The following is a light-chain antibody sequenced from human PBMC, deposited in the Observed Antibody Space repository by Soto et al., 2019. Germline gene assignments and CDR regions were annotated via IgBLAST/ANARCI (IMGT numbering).Light chain of an antibody. CDR2: EVT. V-gene: IGLV2-8*01. CDR3: SSFSGFSTV. CDR1: SSDVGGYNY. Sequence: QSVLTQPPSASGSPGQSVTISCTGTSSDVGGYNYVSWYQQHPGKAPRLVIYEVTKRPSGVPDRFSGSKSGHTASLTVSGIQADDEADYYCSSFSGFSTVFGTGTKLTVL. J-gene: IGLJ1*01.